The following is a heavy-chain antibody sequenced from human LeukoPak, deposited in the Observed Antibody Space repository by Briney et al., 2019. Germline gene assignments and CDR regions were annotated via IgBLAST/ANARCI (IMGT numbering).Heavy chain of an antibody. J-gene: IGHJ4*02. V-gene: IGHV1-18*04. Sequence: ASVKVSCKASGYTFTGYYMHWVRQAPGQGLEWMGWISAYNGNTNYAQKLQGRVTMTTDTSTSTAYMELRSLRSDDTAVYYCARDVAVAAPSDYWGQGTLVTVSS. CDR3: ARDVAVAAPSDY. D-gene: IGHD6-19*01. CDR2: ISAYNGNT. CDR1: GYTFTGYY.